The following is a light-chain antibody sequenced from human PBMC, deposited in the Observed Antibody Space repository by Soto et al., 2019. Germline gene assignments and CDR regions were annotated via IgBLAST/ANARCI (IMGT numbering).Light chain of an antibody. J-gene: IGLJ2*01. CDR1: NSDIGRYNV. Sequence: QSALTQPASVSGSPGQSNTISCTGTNSDIGRYNVVSWYQQHPGKAPKLMIYEGTKRPSGVSNRFSGSKSGNTASLTISGLQAEDEADYYCCSYAGSRVIFGGGTKLTVL. CDR3: CSYAGSRVI. CDR2: EGT. V-gene: IGLV2-23*01.